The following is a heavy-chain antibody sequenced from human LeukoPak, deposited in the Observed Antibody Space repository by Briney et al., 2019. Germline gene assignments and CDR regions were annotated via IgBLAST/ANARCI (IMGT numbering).Heavy chain of an antibody. Sequence: GGSLRLSCAASGFTSSSYAMSWVRQAPGKGLEWVSAISGSGGSTYYADSVKGRFTISRDNSKNTLYVQMNSLRAEDTAVYYCAKDPGLSGYSHYFDYWGQGTLVTVSS. CDR1: GFTSSSYA. J-gene: IGHJ4*02. V-gene: IGHV3-23*01. CDR2: ISGSGGST. D-gene: IGHD3-22*01. CDR3: AKDPGLSGYSHYFDY.